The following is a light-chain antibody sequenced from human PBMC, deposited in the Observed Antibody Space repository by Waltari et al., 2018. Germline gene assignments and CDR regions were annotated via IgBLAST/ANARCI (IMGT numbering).Light chain of an antibody. CDR3: QQYDDWPPLT. Sequence: ATLSGRASQSISRNLAWYQQRPGQSPRLLIYAASTRATGVPGRFSGSGSGTEFTLSISTLQSEDFGVYYCQQYDDWPPLTFGGGTKVEIK. CDR1: QSISRN. V-gene: IGKV3-15*01. J-gene: IGKJ4*01. CDR2: AAS.